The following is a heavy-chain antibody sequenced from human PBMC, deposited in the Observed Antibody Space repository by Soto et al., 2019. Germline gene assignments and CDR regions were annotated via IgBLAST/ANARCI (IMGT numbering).Heavy chain of an antibody. CDR1: GYTFTSYG. Sequence: ASVKVSCKASGYTFTSYGISWVRQAPGQGLEWMGWINAYNGNTDYAQKFQGRVTLTTDTSTSTAYMELRSLRSDDTAVYYCARDVVGYCSSASCPLDYWGQGTLVTVSS. J-gene: IGHJ4*02. CDR3: ARDVVGYCSSASCPLDY. V-gene: IGHV1-18*01. D-gene: IGHD2-2*01. CDR2: INAYNGNT.